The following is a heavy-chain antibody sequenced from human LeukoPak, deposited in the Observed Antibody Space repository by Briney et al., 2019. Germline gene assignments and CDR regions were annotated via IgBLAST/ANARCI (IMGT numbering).Heavy chain of an antibody. CDR2: INPSGGST. D-gene: IGHD3-22*01. J-gene: IGHJ3*02. Sequence: GASVKVSCKASGYTFTSYYMHWVRQAPGQGLEWMGLINPSGGSTSYAQKFQGRVTMTRDTSTSTVYMELSSLRSEDTAVYYCATSSLHYYDSSGYRFGAFDIWGQGTMVTVSS. CDR3: ATSSLHYYDSSGYRFGAFDI. CDR1: GYTFTSYY. V-gene: IGHV1-46*01.